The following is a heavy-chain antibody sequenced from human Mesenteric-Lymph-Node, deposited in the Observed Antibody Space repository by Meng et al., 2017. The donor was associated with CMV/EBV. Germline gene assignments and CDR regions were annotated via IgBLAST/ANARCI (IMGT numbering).Heavy chain of an antibody. V-gene: IGHV3-48*03. CDR3: ARDGTRVADTYYYHGLDV. CDR2: IGSSGSRI. Sequence: GESLKISCAASGFTFRIYDMTWVRQAPGKGLEWISYIGSSGSRIYYADSVKGRFSISRDNGKNSLYLQMNSLGAEDTAIYYCARDGTRVADTYYYHGLDVWGQGTTVTVSS. J-gene: IGHJ6*02. CDR1: GFTFRIYD. D-gene: IGHD6-19*01.